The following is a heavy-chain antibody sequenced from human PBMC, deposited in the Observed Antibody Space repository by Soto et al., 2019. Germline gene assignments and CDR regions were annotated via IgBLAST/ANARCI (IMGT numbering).Heavy chain of an antibody. CDR3: ARSYYDSTALAVDP. CDR2: MYFGGSF. CDR1: GDSISSNNYY. Sequence: SQTLSLTCTVSGDSISSNNYYWSWIRQPPGKGLEWIGFMYFGGSFNYNPSLSSRVTLSVETSKNQFSMKVTSVTASDTAVYYCARSYYDSTALAVDPCGEGTLVTVSS. D-gene: IGHD3-22*01. J-gene: IGHJ5*02. V-gene: IGHV4-61*05.